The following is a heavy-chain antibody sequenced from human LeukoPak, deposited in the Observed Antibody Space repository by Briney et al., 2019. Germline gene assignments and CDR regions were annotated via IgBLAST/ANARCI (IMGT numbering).Heavy chain of an antibody. V-gene: IGHV4-4*07. J-gene: IGHJ6*03. CDR2: MHTSGST. D-gene: IGHD5-18*01. Sequence: PSETLSLTCSVSGGSISSYSWSWIRQPAGKGLEWIGRMHTSGSTNYNPSLKSRVTISVDTSKNQFSLKLSSVTAADTAVYYCARGLRGYSYGYVPWELSYYMDVWGKGTTVTISS. CDR1: GGSISSYS. CDR3: ARGLRGYSYGYVPWELSYYMDV.